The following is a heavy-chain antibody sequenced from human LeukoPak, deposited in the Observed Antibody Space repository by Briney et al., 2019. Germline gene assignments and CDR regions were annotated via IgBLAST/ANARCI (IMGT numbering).Heavy chain of an antibody. Sequence: SQTLSLTCTVPGGSISSGDYYWGWIRQPPGKGLEWIGYIYYSGTTYYNPSLKSRITISVDTSRNQFSLKLSSVTAADTAVYYCARQMVRGIIRFYFDYWGQGTLVTVSS. CDR2: IYYSGTT. CDR1: GGSISSGDYY. CDR3: ARQMVRGIIRFYFDY. V-gene: IGHV4-30-4*08. D-gene: IGHD3-10*01. J-gene: IGHJ4*02.